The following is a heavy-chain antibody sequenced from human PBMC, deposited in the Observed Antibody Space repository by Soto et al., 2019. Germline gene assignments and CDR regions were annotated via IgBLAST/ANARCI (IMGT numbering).Heavy chain of an antibody. CDR2: IYASGAT. V-gene: IGHV4-59*01. J-gene: IGHJ4*02. Sequence: SETLSLTCTVSGGSISTYDWSWIRQPPGGTLEWIGYIYASGATTYNPSLESRVTMSVDMPNNEFSLELTSLTAADTAVYYCERSHSFDGSIYNYYFDFGGQGTLVNVPS. D-gene: IGHD1-20*01. CDR3: ERSHSFDGSIYNYYFDF. CDR1: GGSISTYD.